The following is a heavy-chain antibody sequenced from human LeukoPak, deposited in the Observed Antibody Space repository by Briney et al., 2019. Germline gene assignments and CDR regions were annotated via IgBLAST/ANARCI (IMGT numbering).Heavy chain of an antibody. CDR1: GFTFRSYA. V-gene: IGHV3-23*01. D-gene: IGHD4-17*01. CDR2: ISGSGGST. J-gene: IGHJ4*02. Sequence: GGSLRLSCAASGFTFRSYAMSWVRQAPGKGLEWVSAISGSGGSTYYADSVKGRFTISRDNSKNTLYLQMNSLRAEGTAVYYCAKGVLTTVTTPYYFDYWGQGTLVTVSS. CDR3: AKGVLTTVTTPYYFDY.